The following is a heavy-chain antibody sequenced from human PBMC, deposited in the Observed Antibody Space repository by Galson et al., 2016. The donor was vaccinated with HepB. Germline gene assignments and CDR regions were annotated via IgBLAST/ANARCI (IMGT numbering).Heavy chain of an antibody. Sequence: TLSLTCTVSGGSISSGSYYWSWIRQPAGKGLEWIGRIYPSGSTNYNPSLKSRVTISVDTSKNQFSLKLTSVTAADPAVYYWARGGYYDFWSGYYTRAFDIWGQGTMVTVSS. V-gene: IGHV4-61*02. D-gene: IGHD3-3*01. CDR1: GGSISSGSYY. CDR2: IYPSGST. J-gene: IGHJ3*02. CDR3: ARGGYYDFWSGYYTRAFDI.